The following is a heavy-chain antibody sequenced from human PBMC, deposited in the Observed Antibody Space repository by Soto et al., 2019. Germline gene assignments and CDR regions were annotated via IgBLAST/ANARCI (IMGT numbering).Heavy chain of an antibody. CDR2: ISGSGGST. CDR1: GFTFSSYA. D-gene: IGHD3-22*01. J-gene: IGHJ4*02. V-gene: IGHV3-23*01. CDR3: AKHIGSGYYFPFDY. Sequence: WGSLRLSCAASGFTFSSYAMSWFRQAPGKGLEWVSAISGSGGSTYYADSVKGRFTISRDNSKNTLYLQMNSLRAEDTAVYYCAKHIGSGYYFPFDYWGQGTLVTVSS.